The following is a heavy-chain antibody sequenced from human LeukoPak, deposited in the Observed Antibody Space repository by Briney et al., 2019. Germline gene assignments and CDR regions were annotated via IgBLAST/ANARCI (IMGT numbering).Heavy chain of an antibody. D-gene: IGHD5-24*01. Sequence: PGRSLRLSCAASGLTFSSYAMSWVRQAPGKGLEWVSVISSSGGNTYYTDSVKGRFTVSRDISKNTLYLQMNSLRAEDTALYYCAKARRDGYNLFDYWGQGTLVTVSS. V-gene: IGHV3-23*01. CDR1: GLTFSSYA. CDR2: ISSSGGNT. CDR3: AKARRDGYNLFDY. J-gene: IGHJ4*02.